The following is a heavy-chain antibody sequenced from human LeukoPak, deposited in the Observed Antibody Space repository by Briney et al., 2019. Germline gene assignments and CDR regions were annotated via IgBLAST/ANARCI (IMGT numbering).Heavy chain of an antibody. Sequence: SVKVSRRVSGGTFSSYAISWVRQAPGQGLEWMGGIIPIFGTANYAQKFQGRVTITPDKSTSTTYMELSSLRSEDTAVYYCARDYDISTGLFDPWGQGTLVTVSS. CDR3: ARDYDISTGLFDP. CDR1: GGTFSSYA. J-gene: IGHJ5*02. CDR2: IIPIFGTA. D-gene: IGHD3-9*01. V-gene: IGHV1-69*06.